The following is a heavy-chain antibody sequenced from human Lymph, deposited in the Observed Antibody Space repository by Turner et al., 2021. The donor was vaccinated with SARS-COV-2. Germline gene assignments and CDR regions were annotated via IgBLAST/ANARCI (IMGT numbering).Heavy chain of an antibody. D-gene: IGHD4-17*01. V-gene: IGHV4-31*03. CDR1: GGSISSGGYY. CDR3: ARDYGGNSNYFGY. Sequence: QVQLQESGPGLVKPSQTLSPTCTVSGGSISSGGYYWSWIRQQPGKGLEWIGYIYYSGSTYYNPSLKSRVTISVNTSKKQFSLKLSSVTAADTAVYYCARDYGGNSNYFGYWGQGTLVTISS. J-gene: IGHJ4*02. CDR2: IYYSGST.